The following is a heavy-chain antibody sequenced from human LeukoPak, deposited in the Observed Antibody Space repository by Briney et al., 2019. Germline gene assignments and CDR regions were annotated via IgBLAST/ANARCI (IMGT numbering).Heavy chain of an antibody. J-gene: IGHJ4*02. CDR2: ISSSGSTI. V-gene: IGHV3-48*03. CDR3: ARDQTYYYDSSGYRGLDY. CDR1: GFTFSSYE. D-gene: IGHD3-22*01. Sequence: PGGSLRLSCAASGFTFSSYEMNWVRQAPGKGLEWVSYISSSGSTIYYADSVKGRFTISRDNAKNSLYLQMNSLRAEDTAVYYCARDQTYYYDSSGYRGLDYWGRGTLVTVSS.